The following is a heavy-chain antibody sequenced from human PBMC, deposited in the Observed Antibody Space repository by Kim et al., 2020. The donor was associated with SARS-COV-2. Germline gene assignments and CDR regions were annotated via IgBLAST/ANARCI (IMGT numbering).Heavy chain of an antibody. CDR3: AREGGGCHSASCFYFWYFDL. D-gene: IGHD2-2*01. CDR2: ISGDNGNT. V-gene: IGHV1-18*01. Sequence: ASVKVSCKVSGYSFSNHAISWVRQAPGQGLEWMGWISGDNGNTHYAQKFQGRVTITTDTSTSTAYLELRSLRSDDTALYYCAREGGGCHSASCFYFWYFDLWGRGTLVTVSS. CDR1: GYSFSNHA. J-gene: IGHJ2*01.